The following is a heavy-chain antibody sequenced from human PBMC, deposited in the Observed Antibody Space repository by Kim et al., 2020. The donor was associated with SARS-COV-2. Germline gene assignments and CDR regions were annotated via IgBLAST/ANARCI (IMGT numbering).Heavy chain of an antibody. D-gene: IGHD3-10*01. Sequence: KSRVTISRDKSKNTLYLQMNRLRAEDTAVYYCAKDRGVTMVRGVITYYFDYWGQGTLVTVSS. CDR3: AKDRGVTMVRGVITYYFDY. J-gene: IGHJ4*02. V-gene: IGHV3-23*01.